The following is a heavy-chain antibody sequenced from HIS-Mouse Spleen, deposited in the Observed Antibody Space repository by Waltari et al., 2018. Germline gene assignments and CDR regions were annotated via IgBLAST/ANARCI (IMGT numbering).Heavy chain of an antibody. Sequence: QVQLQQWGAGLLKPSETLSLTCAVYGGSFSGYYWSWIRQPPRKGLEWIGEINHSGSTKYTPAPKGRVTISVETSKNQFSLKLRSVTAAETAVYYCARGYFGGVTAIYFDYWGQGTLVTVSS. CDR3: ARGYFGGVTAIYFDY. D-gene: IGHD2-21*02. CDR1: GGSFSGYY. CDR2: INHSGST. J-gene: IGHJ4*02. V-gene: IGHV4-34*01.